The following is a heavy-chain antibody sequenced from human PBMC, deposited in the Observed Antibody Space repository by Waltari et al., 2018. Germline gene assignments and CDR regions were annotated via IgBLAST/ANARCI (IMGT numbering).Heavy chain of an antibody. CDR2: IIPILGTA. J-gene: IGHJ5*02. V-gene: IGHV1-69*01. CDR1: GGPFSNYA. Sequence: QVQLVQSGAEVKKPGSSVKVSCKASGGPFSNYAIRWVRQAPGQGLEWMGGIIPILGTANYAQKFQGRVTITADESTSTAYMELSSLRSEDTAVYYCAREADCSSTSCHVGWFDPWGQGTLVTVSS. D-gene: IGHD2-2*01. CDR3: AREADCSSTSCHVGWFDP.